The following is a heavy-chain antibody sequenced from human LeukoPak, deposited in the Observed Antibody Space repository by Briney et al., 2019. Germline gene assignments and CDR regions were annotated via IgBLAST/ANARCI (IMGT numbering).Heavy chain of an antibody. CDR1: GGSLTSTSHY. J-gene: IGHJ6*03. V-gene: IGHV4-39*01. Sequence: SETLSLSCTVSGGSLTSTSHYWDWVRQPPGKGLEWLGSIYSSGSTYYNPSLKSRVTVSFDTSKHQFSLSLTSVTAADTAVYYCTKRRGYSFGFDYYYMDVWGKGTTVTISS. D-gene: IGHD5-18*01. CDR3: TKRRGYSFGFDYYYMDV. CDR2: IYSSGST.